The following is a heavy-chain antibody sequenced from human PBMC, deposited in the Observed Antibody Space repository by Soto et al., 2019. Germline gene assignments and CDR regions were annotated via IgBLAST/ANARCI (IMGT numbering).Heavy chain of an antibody. CDR3: EGDRGSTVCSVF. V-gene: IGHV3-74*01. J-gene: IGHJ3*01. D-gene: IGHD2-15*01. Sequence: TPGKGLVWVSRITSDGSNTVNADSAKGGFTTSRDNAKNGLYFKRNSLRAEDTAVYFYEGDRGSTVCSVFWGQGTMVTISS. CDR2: ITSDGSNT.